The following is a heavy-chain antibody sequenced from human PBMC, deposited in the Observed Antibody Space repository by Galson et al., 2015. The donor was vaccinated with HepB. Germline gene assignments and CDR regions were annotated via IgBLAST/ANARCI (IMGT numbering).Heavy chain of an antibody. CDR1: GFTFSSYA. CDR3: ARDLRSSNDYVWGSQQGPDY. J-gene: IGHJ4*02. V-gene: IGHV3-30*04. Sequence: SLRLSCAASGFTFSSYAMHWVRQAPGKGLEWVAVISYDGSNKYYADSVKGRFTISRDNSKNTLYLQMNSLRAEDTAVYYCARDLRSSNDYVWGSQQGPDYWGQGTLVTVSS. D-gene: IGHD3-16*01. CDR2: ISYDGSNK.